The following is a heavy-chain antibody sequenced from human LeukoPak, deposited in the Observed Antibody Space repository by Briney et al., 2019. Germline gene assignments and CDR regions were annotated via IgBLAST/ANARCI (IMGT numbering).Heavy chain of an antibody. CDR3: AKALYYQTRDDYGDYGFDY. V-gene: IGHV3-30*18. CDR2: ISYDGSNK. J-gene: IGHJ4*02. CDR1: GFTFSDYY. D-gene: IGHD4-17*01. Sequence: GGSLRLSCAASGFTFSDYYMSWVRQAPGKGLEWVAVISYDGSNKYFADSVKGRFTISRDNSKNTVYLQMNSLRAEDTAVYYCAKALYYQTRDDYGDYGFDYWGQGTLVTVSS.